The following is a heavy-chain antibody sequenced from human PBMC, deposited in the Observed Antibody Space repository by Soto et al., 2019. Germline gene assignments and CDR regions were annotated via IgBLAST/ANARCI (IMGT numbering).Heavy chain of an antibody. CDR2: IFYTGTT. D-gene: IGHD2-2*01. Sequence: SETLSLTCSVSGGSISYNSYYWGWIRQPPGKGLEWVGGIFYTGTTYYSPSLKDRATISVDTSKNSFSLNLTSVTAADTAVYFCARLVVVAPVANAWGQGTLVTSPQ. CDR1: GGSISYNSYY. J-gene: IGHJ5*02. V-gene: IGHV4-39*02. CDR3: ARLVVVAPVANA.